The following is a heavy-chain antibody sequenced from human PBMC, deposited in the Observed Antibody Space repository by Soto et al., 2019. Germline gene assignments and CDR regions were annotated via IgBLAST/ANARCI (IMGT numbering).Heavy chain of an antibody. J-gene: IGHJ6*02. CDR1: GYTFTGYY. Sequence: QVQLVQSGAEVKKPGASVKVSCKASGYTFTGYYMHWVRQAPGQGLEWMGWINPNSGGTNYAQKFQGWVTMTRDTSISTAYMELSRRRSDDTAVYYCARDLWPLESSSWYIYYYGMDVWGQGATVTVSS. D-gene: IGHD6-13*01. CDR3: ARDLWPLESSSWYIYYYGMDV. CDR2: INPNSGGT. V-gene: IGHV1-2*04.